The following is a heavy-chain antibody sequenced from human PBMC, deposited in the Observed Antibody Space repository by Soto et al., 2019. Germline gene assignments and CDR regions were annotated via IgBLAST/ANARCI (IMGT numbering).Heavy chain of an antibody. Sequence: PSETLSLTCTVSGGSISSYYWSWIRQPPGKGLEWIGYIYYSGSTNYNPSLKSRVTISVDTSKNQFSLKLSSVTAADTAVYYCARFGSSWNYFDYYYGMDVWGQGTTVTVSS. V-gene: IGHV4-59*01. CDR3: ARFGSSWNYFDYYYGMDV. CDR1: GGSISSYY. J-gene: IGHJ6*02. D-gene: IGHD1-7*01. CDR2: IYYSGST.